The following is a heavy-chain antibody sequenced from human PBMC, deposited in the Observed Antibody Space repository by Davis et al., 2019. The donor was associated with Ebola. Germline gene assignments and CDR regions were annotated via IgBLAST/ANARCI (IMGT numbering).Heavy chain of an antibody. V-gene: IGHV3-74*01. J-gene: IGHJ4*02. CDR1: GFTFSSYW. CDR3: ATHRGYGFHY. Sequence: GESLKISCAVSGFTFSSYWMHWVRQAPGKGLVWVSRINPDGGFTDYADSVKGRFSISRDSTSNTLYLQMNGLRAEDTAVYYCATHRGYGFHYWGQGTLVTVSS. CDR2: INPDGGFT. D-gene: IGHD3-22*01.